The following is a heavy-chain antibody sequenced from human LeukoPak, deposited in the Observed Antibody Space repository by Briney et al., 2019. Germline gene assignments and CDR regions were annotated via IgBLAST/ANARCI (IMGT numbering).Heavy chain of an antibody. CDR2: IRSKANSYAT. J-gene: IGHJ4*02. Sequence: GGSLRLSCAASGFTFSGSAMHWVRQASGKGLEWVGRIRSKANSYATAYAAWGKGRFTISREDTKKTAYLQMNSLKTEDTAVYYCTSFDWDYVWGSYRPLWGRGTLVTVSS. D-gene: IGHD3-16*02. V-gene: IGHV3-73*01. CDR1: GFTFSGSA. CDR3: TSFDWDYVWGSYRPL.